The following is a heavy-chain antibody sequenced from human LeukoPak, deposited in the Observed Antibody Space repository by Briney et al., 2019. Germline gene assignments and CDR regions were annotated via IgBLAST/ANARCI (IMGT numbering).Heavy chain of an antibody. CDR1: GFIFSSYS. Sequence: GGSLRLSCAASGFIFSSYSMTWVRQAPGKGLEWVAAVTSSGTVDYADSVRGRFTISRDNSKNTLYLQMDSLRAEDTATYYCAKRRCESSGYFDYWGQGTLVTISS. J-gene: IGHJ4*02. D-gene: IGHD3-22*01. V-gene: IGHV3-23*01. CDR2: VTSSGTV. CDR3: AKRRCESSGYFDY.